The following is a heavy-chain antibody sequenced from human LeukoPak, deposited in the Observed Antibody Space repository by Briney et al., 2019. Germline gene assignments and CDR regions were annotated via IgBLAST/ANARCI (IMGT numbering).Heavy chain of an antibody. CDR2: IYYSGST. D-gene: IGHD3-22*01. CDR3: ARDGSHYYYDY. CDR1: GGSISSTSYY. J-gene: IGHJ4*02. Sequence: SETLSLTCTVSGGSISSTSYYWGWTRQPPGKGLEWIGTIYYSGSTYYNPSLKSRVTISVDTSKNQFSLKLSSVTAADTAVYYCARDGSHYYYDYWGQGALVTVSS. V-gene: IGHV4-39*07.